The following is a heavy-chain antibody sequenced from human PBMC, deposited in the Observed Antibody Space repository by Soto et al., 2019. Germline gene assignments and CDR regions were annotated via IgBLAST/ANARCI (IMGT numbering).Heavy chain of an antibody. J-gene: IGHJ4*02. D-gene: IGHD2-21*02. V-gene: IGHV4-59*01. CDR2: IYYSGST. CDR3: AREAHFEAYCGGDCYRFDY. CDR1: GGSITSYY. Sequence: SETLSLTCPVSGGSITSYYWSWIRQPPGKGLEWIGYIYYSGSTNYNPSLKSRVTISVDTSKNQFSLKLSSVTAADTAVYYCAREAHFEAYCGGDCYRFDYWGQGTLVTVS.